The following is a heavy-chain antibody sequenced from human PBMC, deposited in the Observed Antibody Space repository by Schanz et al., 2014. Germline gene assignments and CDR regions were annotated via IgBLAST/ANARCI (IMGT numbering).Heavy chain of an antibody. CDR1: GYTFTSYD. CDR3: VPMSIAAH. D-gene: IGHD6-6*01. J-gene: IGHJ4*02. V-gene: IGHV1-8*01. CDR2: MNPNSGNP. Sequence: QVQLIQSGAEVKKPGASVKVSCTASGYTFTSYDINWVRQAPGQGLEWLGWMNPNSGNPGFAQKFRGRVTMTRNTSMSTAYIELHILTSEDTAVYYCVPMSIAAHWGQGTLVTVSS.